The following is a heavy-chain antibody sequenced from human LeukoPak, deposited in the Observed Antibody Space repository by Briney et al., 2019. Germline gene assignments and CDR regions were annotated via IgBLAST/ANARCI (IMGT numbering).Heavy chain of an antibody. V-gene: IGHV3-43*01. CDR1: GFTFDDDT. CDR3: ASEVGYRSLVY. J-gene: IGHJ4*02. D-gene: IGHD3-3*01. CDR2: ITWKSHRT. Sequence: QPGGSLRLSCAASGFTFDDDTMHWVRQTPGRGLEWVSFITWKSHRTHYADSVKGRFTVSRDNSKDSLYLQMNSLRTEDTGLYHCASEVGYRSLVYLGQGTLVTVSS.